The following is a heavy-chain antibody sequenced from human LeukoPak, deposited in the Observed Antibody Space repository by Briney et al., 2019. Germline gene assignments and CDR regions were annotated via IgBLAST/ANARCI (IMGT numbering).Heavy chain of an antibody. CDR3: ARDGGYYYDY. J-gene: IGHJ4*02. Sequence: SETLSLTCTVYGVSFSGYYCSWIRQPPGKGLEWIGEINHSGRTNYNPSLKSRVTISVDTSKNQFSLKLSSVTAADTAVYYCARDGGYYYDYWGQGTLVTVSS. V-gene: IGHV4-34*01. D-gene: IGHD3-22*01. CDR2: INHSGRT. CDR1: GVSFSGYY.